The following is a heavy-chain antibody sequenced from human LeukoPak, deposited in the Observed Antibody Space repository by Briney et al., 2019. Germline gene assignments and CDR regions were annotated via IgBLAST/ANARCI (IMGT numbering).Heavy chain of an antibody. V-gene: IGHV4-39*07. J-gene: IGHJ6*03. CDR2: IYYSGST. D-gene: IGHD3-3*01. Sequence: SETLSLTCTVSGGSISSSSYYWGWIRQPPWKGLEWIGSIYYSGSTYYNPSLKSRVTISVDTSKNQFSLKLSSVTAADTAVYYCARSVGGFWSGYSRDYYYMDVWGKGTTVTVSS. CDR1: GGSISSSSYY. CDR3: ARSVGGFWSGYSRDYYYMDV.